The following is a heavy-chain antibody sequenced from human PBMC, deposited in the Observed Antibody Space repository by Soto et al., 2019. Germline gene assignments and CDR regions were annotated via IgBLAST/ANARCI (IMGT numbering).Heavy chain of an antibody. D-gene: IGHD2-2*02. CDR2: MYPSEST. V-gene: IGHV4-4*07. CDR1: GDSITTYY. Sequence: QVQLQESGPGLVKPSETLSLTCTVSGDSITTYYWTWIRQPAGKGLEWIGLMYPSESTGYSPSLKSRVTMSLVSSKNQLSLNLRSVTAADTAVYYCVRPHCAGASCYTLGYWGPGILVTVAS. CDR3: VRPHCAGASCYTLGY. J-gene: IGHJ4*02.